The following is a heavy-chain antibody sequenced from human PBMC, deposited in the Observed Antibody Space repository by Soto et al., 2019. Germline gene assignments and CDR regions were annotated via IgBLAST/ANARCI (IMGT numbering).Heavy chain of an antibody. Sequence: SVKVSCKASGGTFSSYTISWVRQAPGQALQWMGRIIPILGVANYAQKFQGRVTITADKSTSTAYMELNSLRSEDTAVYYCAIEREEVGATYRIEYWGQGTLVTVSS. V-gene: IGHV1-69*04. CDR1: GGTFSSYT. D-gene: IGHD1-26*01. J-gene: IGHJ4*02. CDR2: IIPILGVA. CDR3: AIEREEVGATYRIEY.